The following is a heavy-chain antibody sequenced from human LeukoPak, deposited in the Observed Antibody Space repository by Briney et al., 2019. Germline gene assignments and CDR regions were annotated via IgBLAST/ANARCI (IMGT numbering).Heavy chain of an antibody. Sequence: SETLSLTCTVSGGSISSSSYYWGWIRQPPGKGLEWIGSIYYSGSTYYNPSLKSRVTISVDTSKNQFSLKLSSVTAADTAVYYCAHYGYEASFDYWGQGTLVTVSS. J-gene: IGHJ4*02. CDR1: GGSISSSSYY. V-gene: IGHV4-39*01. D-gene: IGHD5-18*01. CDR2: IYYSGST. CDR3: AHYGYEASFDY.